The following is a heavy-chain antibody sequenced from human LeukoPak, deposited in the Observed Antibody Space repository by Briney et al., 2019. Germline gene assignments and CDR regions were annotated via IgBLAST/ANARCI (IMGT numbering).Heavy chain of an antibody. CDR1: GGSINGHY. CDR3: ARVFRGAVTSNWFDP. Sequence: NPSETLSLTCTVSGGSINGHYWTWIRLSPGKGLGWIGYISDSGSTSYNPSLKSRVIMSLEASKTEFSLRLNSVTAADTAVYYCARVFRGAVTSNWFDPWGQGTLVTVSS. D-gene: IGHD4-17*01. J-gene: IGHJ5*02. V-gene: IGHV4-59*11. CDR2: ISDSGST.